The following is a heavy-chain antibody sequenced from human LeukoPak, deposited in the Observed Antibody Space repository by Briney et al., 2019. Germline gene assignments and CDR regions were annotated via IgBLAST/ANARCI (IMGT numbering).Heavy chain of an antibody. V-gene: IGHV1-3*01. CDR2: INAGNGNT. J-gene: IGHJ4*02. CDR3: AFGSRVSTGFDY. Sequence: ASVKVSCKASGYTFTSYAMHWVRQAPGQRLEWMGWINAGNGNTKYSQKFQGRVTITRDISASTAYMELSSLRSEDTAVYYCAFGSRVSTGFDYWGQGTLVTVSS. D-gene: IGHD5/OR15-5a*01. CDR1: GYTFTSYA.